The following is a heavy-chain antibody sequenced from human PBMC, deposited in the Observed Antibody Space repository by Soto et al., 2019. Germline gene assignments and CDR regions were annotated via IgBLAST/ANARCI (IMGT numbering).Heavy chain of an antibody. Sequence: QLQLQESGPGLVKPSETLSLTCTVSGGSISSSSYYWGWIRQPPGKGLEWIGSIYYSGSTYYNPSLKSRVTISVDTSKNQFPLKLSSVTAADTAVYYCAGGVIVVVITTSERKGFDYWGQGTLVTVSS. D-gene: IGHD3-22*01. CDR3: AGGVIVVVITTSERKGFDY. CDR2: IYYSGST. CDR1: GGSISSSSYY. J-gene: IGHJ4*02. V-gene: IGHV4-39*01.